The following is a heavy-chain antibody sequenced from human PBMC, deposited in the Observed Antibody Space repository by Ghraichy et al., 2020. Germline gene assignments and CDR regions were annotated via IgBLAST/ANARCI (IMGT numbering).Heavy chain of an antibody. Sequence: GESLNISCAASGFTFSNYWMHWVRQPPGKGLMWVSRISGDGTTTTYADSVKGRFTISRDNARNTMYLQMNSLRAEDTAVYYCTLWFGELPSRHFDYWGQGALVTVSS. CDR1: GFTFSNYW. J-gene: IGHJ4*02. CDR3: TLWFGELPSRHFDY. CDR2: ISGDGTTT. D-gene: IGHD3-10*01. V-gene: IGHV3-74*01.